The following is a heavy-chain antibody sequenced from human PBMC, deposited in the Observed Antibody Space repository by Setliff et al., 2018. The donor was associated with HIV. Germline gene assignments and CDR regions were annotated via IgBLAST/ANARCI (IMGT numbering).Heavy chain of an antibody. V-gene: IGHV3-48*03. CDR2: IISGDSTI. D-gene: IGHD2-15*01. Sequence: PGGSLRLSCVASGFIFSSYEVNWVRQAPGKGLEWVSSIISGDSTIYYADSVKGRFTISRDNSKNTLYLQMNSLRAEDTAVYYCARGALGYCSGGSCSLSYWGQGALVTVSS. CDR1: GFIFSSYE. J-gene: IGHJ4*02. CDR3: ARGALGYCSGGSCSLSY.